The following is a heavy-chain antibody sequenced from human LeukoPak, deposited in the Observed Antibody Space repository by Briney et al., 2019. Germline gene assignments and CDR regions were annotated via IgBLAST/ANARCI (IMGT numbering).Heavy chain of an antibody. J-gene: IGHJ4*02. D-gene: IGHD3-22*01. CDR2: IYHSGST. V-gene: IGHV4-38-2*02. CDR1: GYSISSGYY. CDR3: ARRRGYYYRYFEY. Sequence: SETLSLTCTVSGYSISSGYYWGWIRQPPGKGREWIGSIYHSGSTYYNPSLESRVTISVDTSKNQFSLKLSSVTAADTAVYYCARRRGYYYRYFEYWGQGTLVTVSS.